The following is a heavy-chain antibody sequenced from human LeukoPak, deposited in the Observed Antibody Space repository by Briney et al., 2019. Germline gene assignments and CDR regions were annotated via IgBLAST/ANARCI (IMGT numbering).Heavy chain of an antibody. J-gene: IGHJ6*02. CDR1: GYTFTGYY. CDR2: INPNSGGT. CDR3: ARIRVDYGDYGMDV. D-gene: IGHD4-17*01. Sequence: ASVKVSCKASGYTFTGYYMHWVRQAPGQGLEWMGWINPNSGGTNYAQKFQGRVTMTRDTSISTAYMERSRLRSDDTAVYYCARIRVDYGDYGMDVWGQGTTVTVSS. V-gene: IGHV1-2*02.